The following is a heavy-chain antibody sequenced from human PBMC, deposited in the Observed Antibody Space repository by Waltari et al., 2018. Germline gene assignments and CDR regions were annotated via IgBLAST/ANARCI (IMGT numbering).Heavy chain of an antibody. V-gene: IGHV1-3*01. CDR3: TRESGWSYFDY. CDR1: GYSFTRYL. D-gene: IGHD6-19*01. CDR2: IRVGDGNT. Sequence: QLELVQSGAEVKKSGASVRVSCKASGYSFTRYLTHWVRQAPGQRLQWMGWIRVGDGNTKYSQKFQGRVTFTRDTSASTAYMDLSSLTSEDTAVYYCTRESGWSYFDYWGQGTPVTVSS. J-gene: IGHJ4*02.